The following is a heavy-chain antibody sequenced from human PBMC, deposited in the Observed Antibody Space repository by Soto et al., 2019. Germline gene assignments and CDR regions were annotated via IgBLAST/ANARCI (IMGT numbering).Heavy chain of an antibody. V-gene: IGHV4-61*01. D-gene: IGHD3-16*01. CDR3: VGGAGLY. CDR1: GGSVSSDTYY. CDR2: IYYSGNT. J-gene: IGHJ4*02. Sequence: QVQLQESGPGLVKPSETLSLTCTVSGGSVSSDTYYWSWIRQPPGKGLEWIGYIYYSGNTNYNPSLKSRVTLSVDTYNNQFSLKLSSVTAADTAVYYCVGGAGLYWGQGTLVTVSS.